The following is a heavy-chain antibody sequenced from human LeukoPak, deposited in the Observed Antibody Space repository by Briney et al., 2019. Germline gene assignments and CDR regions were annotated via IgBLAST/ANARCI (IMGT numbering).Heavy chain of an antibody. Sequence: SETLSLTCTVSGGSISSYYWSWLRQPPGKGLEWVGYIYYSGSTNNNPSLKSRVTISVDKSKNQISLKLSSVTAADTAVYYCARGVSRGYSYGRYYMDVWGKGTTVTVSS. V-gene: IGHV4-59*01. CDR1: GGSISSYY. D-gene: IGHD5-18*01. CDR3: ARGVSRGYSYGRYYMDV. J-gene: IGHJ6*03. CDR2: IYYSGST.